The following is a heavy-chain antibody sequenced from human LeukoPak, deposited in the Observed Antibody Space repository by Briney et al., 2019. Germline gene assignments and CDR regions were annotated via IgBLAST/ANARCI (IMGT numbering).Heavy chain of an antibody. CDR1: RYFISSGYY. V-gene: IGHV4-38-2*02. D-gene: IGHD3-16*01. Sequence: PSETLSLTCAVSRYFISSGYYWGWVRQPPGEGLEWIGSIHHSGRTYYNPSLKSRVAISVDTSKNQISLKVSSVTAADTAVYYCAIDPADGGMYYFDFWGQGTLVTVSS. CDR3: AIDPADGGMYYFDF. J-gene: IGHJ4*02. CDR2: IHHSGRT.